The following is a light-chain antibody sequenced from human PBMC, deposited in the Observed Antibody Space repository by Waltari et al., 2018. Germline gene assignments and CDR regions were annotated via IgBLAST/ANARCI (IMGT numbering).Light chain of an antibody. J-gene: IGKJ2*01. V-gene: IGKV3-15*01. CDR3: QQYHEWYT. Sequence: APRSCRASQSVSSDLAWYQQRPGQAPRLLMYGASTRATGIPARFSGSGSGTEFTLTISSLQSEDFAVYYCQQYHEWYTFGQGTKLEIK. CDR2: GAS. CDR1: QSVSSD.